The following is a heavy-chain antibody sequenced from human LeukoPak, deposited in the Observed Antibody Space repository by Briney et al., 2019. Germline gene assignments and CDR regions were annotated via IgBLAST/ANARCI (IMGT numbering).Heavy chain of an antibody. Sequence: SETLSLTCTVSNDSISSYYLSWIRQPAGKGLEWIGRIYTSGSINYNPSLKSRVTVSVDTSKKQFTLKLSSVTAADTAVYYCARGFTMVRGPYGWFDPWGQGALVTVSS. CDR2: IYTSGSI. CDR3: ARGFTMVRGPYGWFDP. J-gene: IGHJ5*02. D-gene: IGHD3-10*01. CDR1: NDSISSYY. V-gene: IGHV4-4*07.